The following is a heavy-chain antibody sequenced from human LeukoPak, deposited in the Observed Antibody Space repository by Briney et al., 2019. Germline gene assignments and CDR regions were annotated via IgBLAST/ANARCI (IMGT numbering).Heavy chain of an antibody. D-gene: IGHD2-2*01. CDR1: GFTFTTYW. CDR2: INQDGSEK. CDR3: AKDEVVPGYYYTDV. J-gene: IGHJ6*03. V-gene: IGHV3-7*01. Sequence: GGSLRLSCAASGFTFTTYWMGWVRQAPGKGLEWVANINQDGSEKYYVDSVKGRFTISRDNAKNTMYLQMNSLNAEDTAVYYCAKDEVVPGYYYTDVWGRGTTVTISS.